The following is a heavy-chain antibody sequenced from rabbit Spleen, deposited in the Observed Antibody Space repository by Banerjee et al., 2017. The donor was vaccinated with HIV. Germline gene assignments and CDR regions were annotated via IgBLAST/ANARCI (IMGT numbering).Heavy chain of an antibody. V-gene: IGHV1S45*01. CDR3: ARDPASSFSSYGMDL. CDR2: IYGGSGGFA. CDR1: GIDFSAYYY. Sequence: QQQLEESGGGLVKPGGTLPLTCKASGIDFSAYYYMCWVRQAPGKGLEWIGCIYGGSGGFAYYASWAKGRFSSSKTSSTTVTLQMTSRTAADPATYFCARDPASSFSSYGMDLWGQGTLVPAS. J-gene: IGHJ6*01. D-gene: IGHD4-2*01.